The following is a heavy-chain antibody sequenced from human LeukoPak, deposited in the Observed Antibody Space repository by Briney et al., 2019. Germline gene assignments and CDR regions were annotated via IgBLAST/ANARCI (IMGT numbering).Heavy chain of an antibody. Sequence: GGSLRLSCAASGFTFSTYAMSWVRQAPGKGLECVSALSGNGNTIYYADSVKGRFTISRDNSKNTLSLQMDSLRAEDTAVYYCAKALYGGHDYWGQGTLVTVSS. D-gene: IGHD4-23*01. CDR1: GFTFSTYA. CDR2: LSGNGNTI. J-gene: IGHJ4*02. V-gene: IGHV3-23*01. CDR3: AKALYGGHDY.